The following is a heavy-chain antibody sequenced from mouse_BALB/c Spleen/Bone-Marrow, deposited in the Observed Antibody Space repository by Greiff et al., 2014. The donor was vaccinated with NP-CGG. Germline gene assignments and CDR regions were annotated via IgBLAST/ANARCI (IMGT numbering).Heavy chain of an antibody. CDR2: IYPGDGET. D-gene: IGHD2-4*01. CDR3: ASVYDYGRGYAMDY. Sequence: QLHLQQPGAELVRPGSSVKISCKALGYSFINYGMYWGKQRPGQGLWWIGQIYPGDGETNYNGEFEGRVTLTADKSSSTAYMQVSSLTSEDSAVYFCASVYDYGRGYAMDYWGQGTSVTVSS. J-gene: IGHJ4*01. V-gene: IGHV1-80*01. CDR1: GYSFINYG.